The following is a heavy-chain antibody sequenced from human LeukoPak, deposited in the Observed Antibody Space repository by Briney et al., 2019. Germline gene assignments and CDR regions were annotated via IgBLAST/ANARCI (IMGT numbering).Heavy chain of an antibody. CDR3: ARVVISSSSTHGAFDI. D-gene: IGHD6-13*01. J-gene: IGHJ3*02. Sequence: GASVKVSCKASGYTFTSYGISWVRQAPGQGLEWMGWISAYNGNTNYAQKVQGRVTITTDTSTSTAYMELRSLRSDATAVYYCARVVISSSSTHGAFDIWGQGTMVTVSS. CDR1: GYTFTSYG. CDR2: ISAYNGNT. V-gene: IGHV1-18*01.